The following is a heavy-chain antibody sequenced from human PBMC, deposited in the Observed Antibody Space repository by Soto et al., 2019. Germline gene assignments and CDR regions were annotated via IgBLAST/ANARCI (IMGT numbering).Heavy chain of an antibody. CDR1: GFTFSSYG. Sequence: QVQLVEPGGGVVQPGRSLRLSCAASGFTFSSYGMHWVRQAPGKGLEWVAVISYDGSNKYYADSVKGRFTISRDNSKNTLYLQMNSLRAEDTAVYYCAKALEQWLGYYYYGMDVW. D-gene: IGHD6-19*01. CDR3: AKALEQWLGYYYYGMDV. CDR2: ISYDGSNK. V-gene: IGHV3-30*18. J-gene: IGHJ6*01.